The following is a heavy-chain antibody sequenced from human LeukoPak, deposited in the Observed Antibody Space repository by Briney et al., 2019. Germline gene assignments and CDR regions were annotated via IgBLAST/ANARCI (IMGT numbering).Heavy chain of an antibody. CDR3: ARRRGDSIDY. V-gene: IGHV3-7*01. J-gene: IGHJ4*02. D-gene: IGHD2-21*02. CDR2: IMQDGSEK. CDR1: GFTFSTYW. Sequence: GGSLRLSCVASGFTFSTYWMSWVRQAPGKGLEWVANIMQDGSEKYYVGSVKGRFTIFRDNAKNSLYLQMNSLRAEDTAVYYCARRRGDSIDYWGQGTLVTVSA.